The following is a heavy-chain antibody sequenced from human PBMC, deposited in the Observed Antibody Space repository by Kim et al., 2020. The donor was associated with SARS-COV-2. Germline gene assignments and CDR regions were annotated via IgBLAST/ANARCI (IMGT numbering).Heavy chain of an antibody. V-gene: IGHV4-34*01. J-gene: IGHJ5*02. CDR1: GGSFSGNY. CDR2: INYSGST. D-gene: IGHD6-6*01. Sequence: SETLSLTCAVYGGSFSGNYWSWIRQPPGKGLEWIGEINYSGSTYYKSSLKSRLTISLDTSKNQFSLNLNSVTAADTAVYYCARGDSTYSSSSRRWFDPWGQGTLVTVSS. CDR3: ARGDSTYSSSSRRWFDP.